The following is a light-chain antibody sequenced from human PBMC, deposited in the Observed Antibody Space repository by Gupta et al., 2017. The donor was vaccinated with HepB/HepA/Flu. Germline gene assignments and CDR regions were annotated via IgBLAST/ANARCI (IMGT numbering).Light chain of an antibody. CDR3: SSYAGSSHLVVV. CDR2: EVS. J-gene: IGLJ2*01. V-gene: IGLV2-8*01. Sequence: QSALTQPPSASGSPGQSVTISCTGTSSDVGGYNFVSWYQHHPGKAPKLMIYEVSKRPSGVPDRFSGSKSGNTASLTVSGLQAEDEADYYCSSYAGSSHLVVVFGGGTKLTVL. CDR1: SSDVGGYNF.